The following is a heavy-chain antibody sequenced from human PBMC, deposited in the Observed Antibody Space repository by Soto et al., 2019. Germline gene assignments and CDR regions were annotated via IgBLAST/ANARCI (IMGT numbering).Heavy chain of an antibody. CDR1: GFTFSSYA. J-gene: IGHJ4*02. CDR3: AKDQTIRRHTANDY. D-gene: IGHD5-18*01. V-gene: IGHV3-23*01. Sequence: GGFLRLSCAASGFTFSSYAMSWVRQAPGKGLEWVSAISGSGGSTYYADSVKGRFTISRDNSKNTLYLQMNSLRAEDTAVYYCAKDQTIRRHTANDYWGQGTLVTVSS. CDR2: ISGSGGST.